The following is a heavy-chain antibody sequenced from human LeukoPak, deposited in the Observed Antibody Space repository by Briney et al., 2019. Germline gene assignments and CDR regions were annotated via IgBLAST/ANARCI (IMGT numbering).Heavy chain of an antibody. CDR3: ARDPYSGNYGAYYYYYMDV. CDR2: ITSSSSYI. J-gene: IGHJ6*03. CDR1: GFTFSSYA. Sequence: GGSLRLSCAASGFTFSSYAMSWVRQAPGKGLEWVSSITSSSSYIYYADSVKGRFTISRDNAKVSLYLQMDSLRVEDTAEYYCARDPYSGNYGAYYYYYMDVWGKGTTVTVSS. D-gene: IGHD1-26*01. V-gene: IGHV3-21*06.